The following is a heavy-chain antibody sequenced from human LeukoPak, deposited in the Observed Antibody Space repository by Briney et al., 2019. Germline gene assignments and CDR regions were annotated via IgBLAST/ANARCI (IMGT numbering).Heavy chain of an antibody. Sequence: SETLSLTCTVSGGSISSSSYYWGWIRQPPGKGLERIGSIYYSGSTYYSPSLKSRVTISVDTSKNQFSLKLSSVTAADTAVYYCARLGSHEVYYFDYWGQGTLVTVSS. D-gene: IGHD3-16*01. CDR1: GGSISSSSYY. J-gene: IGHJ4*02. V-gene: IGHV4-39*01. CDR2: IYYSGST. CDR3: ARLGSHEVYYFDY.